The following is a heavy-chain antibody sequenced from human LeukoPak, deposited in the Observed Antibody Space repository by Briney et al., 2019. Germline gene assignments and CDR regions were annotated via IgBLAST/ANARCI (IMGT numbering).Heavy chain of an antibody. D-gene: IGHD3-10*01. J-gene: IGHJ6*02. V-gene: IGHV3-23*01. CDR2: ISGSGGST. Sequence: YPGGSLRLSCAASGSTFSTYAMSWVRLAPGKGLEWVSGISGSGGSTYYADSVKGRFTSSRDNSNNTLYVQMNSLRVEDTAVYYCAKSGGLSGSGRLAMDVWGQGTTVTVSS. CDR3: AKSGGLSGSGRLAMDV. CDR1: GSTFSTYA.